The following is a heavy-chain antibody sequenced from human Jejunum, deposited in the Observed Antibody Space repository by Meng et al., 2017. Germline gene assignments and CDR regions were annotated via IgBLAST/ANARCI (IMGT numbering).Heavy chain of an antibody. J-gene: IGHJ4*02. Sequence: GRLAGAGPALGGPSGTLPPTLAASGAPISSGYWWCWVRQPPGKGLGWIGEIHHGGDTNYNPSLKSRVTISVDKSNNQYSLRLTSVTAADTAMYYCARNGAYSADHWGQGTLVTVSS. CDR1: GAPISSGYW. CDR3: ARNGAYSADH. V-gene: IGHV4-4*02. D-gene: IGHD2-15*01. CDR2: IHHGGDT.